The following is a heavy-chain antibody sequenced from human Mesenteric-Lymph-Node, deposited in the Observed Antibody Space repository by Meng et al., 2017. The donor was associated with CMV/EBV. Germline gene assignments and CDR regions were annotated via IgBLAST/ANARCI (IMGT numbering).Heavy chain of an antibody. CDR3: ARDLGSGYYYYYGMDV. V-gene: IGHV3-7*01. D-gene: IGHD3-3*01. CDR1: GFTFSNYA. CDR2: IKQDGSEK. J-gene: IGHJ6*02. Sequence: GESLKISCAASGFTFSNYAMHWVRQAPGKGLEWVANIKQDGSEKYYVDSVKGRFTISRDNAKNSLYLQMNSLRAEDTAVYYCARDLGSGYYYYYGMDVWGQGTTVTVSS.